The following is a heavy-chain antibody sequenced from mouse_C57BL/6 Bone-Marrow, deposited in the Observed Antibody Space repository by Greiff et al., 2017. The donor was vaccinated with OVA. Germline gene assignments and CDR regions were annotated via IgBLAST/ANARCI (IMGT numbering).Heavy chain of an antibody. J-gene: IGHJ4*01. D-gene: IGHD1-1*01. Sequence: VQLQQSGTVLARPGASVKMSCKTSGYTFTSYWMHWVKQRPGQGLEWIGAIYPGNSDTSYNQKFKGKATLTAVTSASTAYMELSSLTNEDSAVYYCTSFITTVDYAMDYWGQGTSVTVSA. CDR1: GYTFTSYW. V-gene: IGHV1-5*01. CDR2: IYPGNSDT. CDR3: TSFITTVDYAMDY.